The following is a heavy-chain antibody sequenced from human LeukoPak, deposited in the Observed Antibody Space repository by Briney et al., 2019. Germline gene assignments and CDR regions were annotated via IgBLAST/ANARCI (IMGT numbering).Heavy chain of an antibody. CDR1: GITFSNYG. CDR2: ISYDGNDK. V-gene: IGHV3-30*03. D-gene: IGHD6-13*01. CDR3: ATYSSPDY. J-gene: IGHJ4*02. Sequence: PGGSLRLSCAASGITFSNYGMHWVRQAPGKGLEWMAVISYDGNDKYYVDSVKGRFTVSRDNSKNTLYLQMNSLRAEDTAVYYRATYSSPDYWGQGTLVTVSS.